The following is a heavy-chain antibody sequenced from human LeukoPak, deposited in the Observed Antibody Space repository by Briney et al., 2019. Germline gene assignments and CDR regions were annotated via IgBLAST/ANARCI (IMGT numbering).Heavy chain of an antibody. V-gene: IGHV4-61*02. Sequence: PSETLSLTCTVSGGSISSGSYYWSWIRQPAGKGLEWIGRIYTSGSTNYNPSLKSRVTISVDTSKNQFSLKLSSVTAADTAVYYCATRPNNWFDPWGQGTLVTVSS. CDR2: IYTSGST. CDR3: ATRPNNWFDP. D-gene: IGHD2-8*01. J-gene: IGHJ5*02. CDR1: GGSISSGSYY.